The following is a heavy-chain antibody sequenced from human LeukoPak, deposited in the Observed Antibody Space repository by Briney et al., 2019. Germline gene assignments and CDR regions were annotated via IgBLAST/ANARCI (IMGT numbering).Heavy chain of an antibody. Sequence: PGGSLRLSCAASGFTFSSYAMHWVRQAPGKGLEWVAVISYDGSNKYYADSVKGRFTISRDNSKNTLYLQMNSLRAEDTAVYYCARNYYDSSGLGAFDYWGQGTLVTVSS. D-gene: IGHD3-22*01. CDR1: GFTFSSYA. CDR2: ISYDGSNK. J-gene: IGHJ4*02. V-gene: IGHV3-30-3*01. CDR3: ARNYYDSSGLGAFDY.